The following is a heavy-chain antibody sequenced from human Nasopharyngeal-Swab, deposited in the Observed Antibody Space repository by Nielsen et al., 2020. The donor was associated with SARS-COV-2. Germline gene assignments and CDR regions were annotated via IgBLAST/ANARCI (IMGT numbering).Heavy chain of an antibody. D-gene: IGHD3-10*01. J-gene: IGHJ3*02. CDR3: ARQLLWFGGEMAGDAFDI. CDR1: GGSFSGYY. V-gene: IGHV4-34*01. CDR2: IKHSGST. Sequence: GSLRLSCAVYGGSFSGYYWSWIRQPPGKGLEWIGEIKHSGSTNYNPSLKSRVTISADTSKNQFSLKLSSVTAADTAVYYCARQLLWFGGEMAGDAFDIWGQGTMVTVSS.